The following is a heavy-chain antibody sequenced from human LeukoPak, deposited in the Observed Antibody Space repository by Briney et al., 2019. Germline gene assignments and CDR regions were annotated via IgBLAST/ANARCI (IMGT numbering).Heavy chain of an antibody. CDR3: ARDESAAGRPKGAY. CDR1: GFTFSSYS. CDR2: ISSSSSTI. J-gene: IGHJ4*02. V-gene: IGHV3-48*04. Sequence: SGGSLRLSCAASGFTFSSYSMNWVRQAPGKGLEWVSYISSSSSTIYYADSVKGRFTISRDNAKNSLYLQMNSLRAEDTAVYYCARDESAAGRPKGAYWGQGTLVTVSS. D-gene: IGHD6-13*01.